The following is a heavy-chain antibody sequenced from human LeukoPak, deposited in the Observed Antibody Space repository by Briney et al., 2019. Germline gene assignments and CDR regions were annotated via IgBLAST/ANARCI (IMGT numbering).Heavy chain of an antibody. V-gene: IGHV3-30-3*01. CDR1: GFTFSSYA. Sequence: PGRSLRLSCAASGFTFSSYAMHWVRQAPGKGLEWVAVISYDGSNKYYADSVKGRFTISRDNSKNTLYLQMNSLRAEDTAVYYCARVDSNGGGFDYWGQGTLVTVSS. CDR3: ARVDSNGGGFDY. D-gene: IGHD3-22*01. J-gene: IGHJ4*02. CDR2: ISYDGSNK.